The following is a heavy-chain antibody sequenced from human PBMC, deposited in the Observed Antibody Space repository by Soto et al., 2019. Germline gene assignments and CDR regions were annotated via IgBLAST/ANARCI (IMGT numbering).Heavy chain of an antibody. CDR3: AKPNSYSSGRLGWYFDL. J-gene: IGHJ2*01. CDR1: GFTFSSYA. CDR2: ISGSGGST. V-gene: IGHV3-23*01. D-gene: IGHD6-19*01. Sequence: EVQLLESGGGLVQPGGSLRLSCAASGFTFSSYAMSWVRQAPGKGLKWVSAISGSGGSTYYADSVKGRFTISRDNSKNTLYLQMNSLRAEDTAVYYCAKPNSYSSGRLGWYFDLWGRGTLVTVSS.